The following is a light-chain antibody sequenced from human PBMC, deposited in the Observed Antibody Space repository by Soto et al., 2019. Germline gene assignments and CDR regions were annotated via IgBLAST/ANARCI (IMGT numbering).Light chain of an antibody. CDR3: SSFSSTSTLYV. CDR2: EVS. Sequence: QSVLTQPASVSGSPGQSITISCTGTNSDVGGHNYVSWYQHHPGKAPKLMIYEVSNRPSGVSNRFPGSKSGNTASLTISGLQAEDEADYHCSSFSSTSTLYVFGTGTKVTVL. J-gene: IGLJ1*01. V-gene: IGLV2-14*01. CDR1: NSDVGGHNY.